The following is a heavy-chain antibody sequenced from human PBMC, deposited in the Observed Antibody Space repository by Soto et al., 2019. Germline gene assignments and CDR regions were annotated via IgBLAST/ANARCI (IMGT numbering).Heavy chain of an antibody. V-gene: IGHV1-69*04. Sequence: SVKVSCKASGGTFSSYTSSWVRQAPGQGLEWMGRIIPILGIAKYAQKFQGRVTITEDKSKSTDYMELSSLRSEETAVYYCARDSSGYSYGYNYYYYMDVWGKGTTVTVSS. CDR2: IIPILGIA. D-gene: IGHD5-18*01. J-gene: IGHJ6*03. CDR1: GGTFSSYT. CDR3: ARDSSGYSYGYNYYYYMDV.